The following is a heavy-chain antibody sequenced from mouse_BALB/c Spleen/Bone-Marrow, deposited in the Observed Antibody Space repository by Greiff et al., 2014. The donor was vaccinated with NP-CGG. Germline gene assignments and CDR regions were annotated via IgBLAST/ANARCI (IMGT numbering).Heavy chain of an antibody. J-gene: IGHJ3*01. D-gene: IGHD3-2*01. CDR2: IYPGDGST. CDR1: GYTFTSYG. CDR3: ARSGDSSGYGFDY. V-gene: IGHV1S56*01. Sequence: VHLVESGPELVKPGALVKISCKASGYTFTSYGINWVKQRPGQGLEWIGLIYPGDGSTKYNEKFKGKATLTADKSSSTAYMQLSSPTFENSAVYFCARSGDSSGYGFDYWGQGTLVTVSA.